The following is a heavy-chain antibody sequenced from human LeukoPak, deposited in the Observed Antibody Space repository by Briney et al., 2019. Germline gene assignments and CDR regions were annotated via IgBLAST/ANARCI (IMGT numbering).Heavy chain of an antibody. Sequence: GASVKVSCKASGYTFTNYGISWVRQAPGQGLEWMGWISGFGGNTKYAQKFQGRVTMTTDTSTSTAYMDLRSLRSDDTAVYFCARDRNRVDDSVGYYPSCFDPGGQGTLVTVSS. D-gene: IGHD3-22*01. V-gene: IGHV1-18*01. J-gene: IGHJ5*02. CDR3: ARDRNRVDDSVGYYPSCFDP. CDR1: GYTFTNYG. CDR2: ISGFGGNT.